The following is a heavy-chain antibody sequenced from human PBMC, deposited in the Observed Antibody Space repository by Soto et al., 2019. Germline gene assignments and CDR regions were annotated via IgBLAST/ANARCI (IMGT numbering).Heavy chain of an antibody. V-gene: IGHV4-30-2*01. CDR2: IYQSATT. CDR1: GGSISSGGYF. CDR3: GRAPADYNSPGVDP. Sequence: QLQLRESGSGLVKPSETLSLTCVVSGGSISSGGYFWTWVRQPPGKRLEWIGYIYQSATTSYNPSLMCRFNISGARSKNGFSLKLTSVTAADTAIYYCGRAPADYNSPGVDPWGQGTLVTVYS. D-gene: IGHD5-12*01. J-gene: IGHJ5*02.